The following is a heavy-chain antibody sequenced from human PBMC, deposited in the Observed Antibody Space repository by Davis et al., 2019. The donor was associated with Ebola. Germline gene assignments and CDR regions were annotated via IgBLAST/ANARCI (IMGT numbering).Heavy chain of an antibody. CDR2: ISGSGGST. Sequence: PGGSLRLSCAASGFTFSSYAMSWVRQAPGKGLEWVSAISGSGGSTYYADSVKGRFTISRDNSKNTLYLQMNSLRAEDTAVYCCAKSGGPYYYDSSGPSDAFDIWGQGTMVTVSS. D-gene: IGHD3-22*01. J-gene: IGHJ3*02. V-gene: IGHV3-23*01. CDR1: GFTFSSYA. CDR3: AKSGGPYYYDSSGPSDAFDI.